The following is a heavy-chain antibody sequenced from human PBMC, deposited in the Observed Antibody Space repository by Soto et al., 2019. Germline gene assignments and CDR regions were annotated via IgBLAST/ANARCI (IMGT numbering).Heavy chain of an antibody. CDR1: GGSISSYY. CDR2: IYYSGST. J-gene: IGHJ6*02. Sequence: SETLSLTCTVSGGSISSYYWSWIRQPPGKGLEWIGYIYYSGSTNYNPSLKSRVTISLDTSKNRFSLKLSSMTAADTAVYYCARGSSMVRGAMPSYHYYGMDVLRPGTTVTVSS. V-gene: IGHV4-59*12. D-gene: IGHD3-10*01. CDR3: ARGSSMVRGAMPSYHYYGMDV.